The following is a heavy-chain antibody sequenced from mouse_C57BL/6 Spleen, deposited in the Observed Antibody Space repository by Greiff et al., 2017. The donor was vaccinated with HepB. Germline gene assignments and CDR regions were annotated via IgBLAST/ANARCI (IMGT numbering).Heavy chain of an antibody. CDR1: GFTFSDYG. CDR2: ISSGSSTI. J-gene: IGHJ2*01. V-gene: IGHV5-17*01. D-gene: IGHD2-1*01. Sequence: EVQLVESGGGLVKPGGSLKLSCAASGFTFSDYGMHWVRQAPEKGLEWVAYISSGSSTIYYADTVKGRFTISSDNAKNTLFLQMTSLRSEDTAMYYCAGLYYGNAYYVDYWGQGTTLTVSS. CDR3: AGLYYGNAYYVDY.